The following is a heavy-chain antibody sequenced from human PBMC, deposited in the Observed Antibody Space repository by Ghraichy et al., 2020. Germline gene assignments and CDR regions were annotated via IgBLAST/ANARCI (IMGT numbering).Heavy chain of an antibody. CDR3: ARVGGWSWFDP. CDR2: IKQDGSEK. J-gene: IGHJ5*02. D-gene: IGHD3-16*01. CDR1: GFTFSSYW. V-gene: IGHV3-7*01. Sequence: LSLTCAASGFTFSSYWMSWVRQAPGKGLEWVASIKQDGSEKYYVDSVKGRFAISRDNAKNSLYLQMNSLRDEDTAMYYCARVGGWSWFDPWGQGTLVTVSS.